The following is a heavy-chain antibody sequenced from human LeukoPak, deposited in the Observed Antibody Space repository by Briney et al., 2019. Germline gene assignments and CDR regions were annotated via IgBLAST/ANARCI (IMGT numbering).Heavy chain of an antibody. CDR3: ARDEYRSITMVRGAPYGMDV. V-gene: IGHV4-39*07. D-gene: IGHD3-10*01. J-gene: IGHJ6*02. CDR1: GGSISSSSYY. Sequence: PSETLSLTCTVSGGSISSSSYYWGWIRQPPGKGLEWIGSIYYSGSTYYNPSLKSRVTISVDTSKNQFSLKLSSVTAADTAVYYCARDEYRSITMVRGAPYGMDVWGQGTTVTVSS. CDR2: IYYSGST.